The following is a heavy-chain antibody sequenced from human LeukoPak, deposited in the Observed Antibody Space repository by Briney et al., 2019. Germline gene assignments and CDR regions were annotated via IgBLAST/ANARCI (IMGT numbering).Heavy chain of an antibody. V-gene: IGHV4-38-2*02. J-gene: IGHJ4*02. CDR3: VVLPGY. Sequence: SETLSLTCTVSGYSISSAYYWGWIRQPPGKGLEWIGSFYHSGNSYYNPSLKSRVTISVDTSKNQFSLKLSSVTAADTAVYYCVVLPGYWGQGTLVTVSS. D-gene: IGHD3-16*02. CDR1: GYSISSAYY. CDR2: FYHSGNS.